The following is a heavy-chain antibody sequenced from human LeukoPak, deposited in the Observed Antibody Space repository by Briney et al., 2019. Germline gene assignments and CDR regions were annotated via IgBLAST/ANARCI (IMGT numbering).Heavy chain of an antibody. D-gene: IGHD1-7*01. CDR2: IISKTDGETK. CDR1: GFTVSNNY. CDR3: TTDSNWNYAGY. J-gene: IGHJ4*02. Sequence: PGGSLRLSCAASGFTVSNNYMSWVRQAPGKGLEWVGRIISKTDGETKDYAAPVKGRFTISRDDSKNTLYLQMNSLKTEDTAVYYCTTDSNWNYAGYWGQGTLVTVSS. V-gene: IGHV3-15*01.